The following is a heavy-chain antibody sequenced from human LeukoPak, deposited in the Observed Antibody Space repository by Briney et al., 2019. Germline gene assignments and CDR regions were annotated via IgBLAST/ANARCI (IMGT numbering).Heavy chain of an antibody. J-gene: IGHJ4*02. CDR3: ARARLSSSWSLRY. CDR1: GFTFSSSW. V-gene: IGHV3-74*01. Sequence: PGGSLRLSCAASGFTFSSSWMHWVRQAPGKGLVWVSRINSDGSSTSYADSVKGRFTISRDNAKNTLYLQMNSLRAEDTAVYYCARARLSSSWSLRYWGQGTLVTVSS. D-gene: IGHD6-13*01. CDR2: INSDGSST.